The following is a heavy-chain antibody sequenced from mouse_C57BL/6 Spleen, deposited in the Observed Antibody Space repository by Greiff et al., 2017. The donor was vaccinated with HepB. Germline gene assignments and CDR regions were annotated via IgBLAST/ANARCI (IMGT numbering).Heavy chain of an antibody. J-gene: IGHJ4*01. V-gene: IGHV1-69*01. CDR1: GYTFTSYW. D-gene: IGHD1-1*01. Sequence: QVQLQQPGAELVMPGASVKLSCKASGYTFTSYWMHWVKQRPGQGLEWIGEIDPSDSYTNYNQKFKGKSTLTVDKSSSTAYIQLSSLTSEDSAVYYCARSLRTGHAMDYWGQGTSVTVSS. CDR3: ARSLRTGHAMDY. CDR2: IDPSDSYT.